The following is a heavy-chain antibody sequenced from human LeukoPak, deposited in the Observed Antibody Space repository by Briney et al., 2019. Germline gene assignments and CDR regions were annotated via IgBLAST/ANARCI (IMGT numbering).Heavy chain of an antibody. J-gene: IGHJ3*02. CDR1: GFTFSTYA. Sequence: GGSLRLSCAASGFTFSTYAMTWVRQAPGKGLEWVANIKQDGSVEYYVDSMKGRFTISRDNAKNTLYLQMNSLRAEDTAVYYCARGYCPSTSCYKSAAFDMWGQGTVLTVSS. D-gene: IGHD2-2*02. CDR3: ARGYCPSTSCYKSAAFDM. V-gene: IGHV3-7*04. CDR2: IKQDGSVE.